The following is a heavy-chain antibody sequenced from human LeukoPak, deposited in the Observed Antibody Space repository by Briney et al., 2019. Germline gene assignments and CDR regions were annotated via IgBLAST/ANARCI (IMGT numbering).Heavy chain of an antibody. J-gene: IGHJ4*02. D-gene: IGHD2-15*01. V-gene: IGHV4-30-4*08. Sequence: KTSQTLSLTCTVSGGSISSGDFYWSWIRQHPGKGLEWIGYIYYSGTTYYNPSLKSRASISVDTSKNQFSLKLTSVTAADTAVYFCARLVGYYSRGSCYHFDYWGQGSLVTVSS. CDR1: GGSISSGDFY. CDR2: IYYSGTT. CDR3: ARLVGYYSRGSCYHFDY.